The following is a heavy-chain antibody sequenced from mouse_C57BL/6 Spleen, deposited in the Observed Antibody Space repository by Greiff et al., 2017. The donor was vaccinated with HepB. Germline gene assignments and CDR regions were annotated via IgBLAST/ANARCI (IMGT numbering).Heavy chain of an antibody. CDR2: IYPGNSDT. D-gene: IGHD2-4*01. Sequence: VQLQQSGTVLARPGASVKMSCKTSGYTFTSYWMHWVKQRPGQGLEWIGAIYPGNSDTSYNQKFKGKAKLTAVTSASTAYMELSSLTNEDSAVYYCTRGNYDRGPWFAYWGQGTLVTVSA. J-gene: IGHJ3*01. V-gene: IGHV1-5*01. CDR1: GYTFTSYW. CDR3: TRGNYDRGPWFAY.